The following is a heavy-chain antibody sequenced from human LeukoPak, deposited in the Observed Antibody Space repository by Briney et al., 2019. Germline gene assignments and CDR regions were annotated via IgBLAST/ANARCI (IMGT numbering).Heavy chain of an antibody. CDR1: GYTLTGYY. V-gene: IGHV1-2*02. J-gene: IGHJ6*03. Sequence: ASVKVSCKASGYTLTGYYMHWVRQTPGQGLEWMGWINPNSGGTNYAQKFQGRVTMTRDTSISTASMELSRLRSDDTAVYYCARVGREADSSFMDYYYYMDVWGKGTTVTVSS. CDR2: INPNSGGT. CDR3: ARVGREADSSFMDYYYYMDV. D-gene: IGHD6-19*01.